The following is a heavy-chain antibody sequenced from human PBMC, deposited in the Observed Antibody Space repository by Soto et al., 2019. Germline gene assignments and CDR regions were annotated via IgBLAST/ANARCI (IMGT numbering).Heavy chain of an antibody. CDR1: GFSVSGDT. D-gene: IGHD2-15*01. J-gene: IGHJ4*02. Sequence: EVQLVETGGGLIYPGGSLRLSCAASGFSVSGDTMNWVRQAPGKGLEWISAIYSGGNTNDAGSVKGRFTLSRDTDKNTLDLQMNSLRVEDTDVYYCSRHSCVENWGQGTRVTFS. V-gene: IGHV3-53*02. CDR2: IYSGGNT. CDR3: SRHSCVEN.